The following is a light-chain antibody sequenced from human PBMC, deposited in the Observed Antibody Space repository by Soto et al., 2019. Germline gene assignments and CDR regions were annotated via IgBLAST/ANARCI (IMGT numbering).Light chain of an antibody. CDR1: SSDIGGYNY. CDR3: SSFAGGPHV. V-gene: IGLV2-11*01. Sequence: QSALTQPRSVSGSPGQSVAISCTGTSSDIGGYNYVSWYQQHPGRAPKLVIYHVSKRPSGVPDRFSGSKSGNTASLTISGLQAEDEADYYCSSFAGGPHVFGPGTKVTVL. J-gene: IGLJ1*01. CDR2: HVS.